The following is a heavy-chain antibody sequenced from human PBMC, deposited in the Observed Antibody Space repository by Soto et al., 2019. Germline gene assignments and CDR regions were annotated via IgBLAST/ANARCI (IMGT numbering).Heavy chain of an antibody. CDR2: ISGSGGST. J-gene: IGHJ6*03. CDR1: GFTFSSYV. CDR3: AKPHYDFWSGYKNRLDYYYMDV. V-gene: IGHV3-23*01. D-gene: IGHD3-3*01. Sequence: GGSLRLSCAASGFTFSSYVMSWVRQAPGKGLEWVSGISGSGGSTYYADSVKGRFTISRDNSKNTLYLQMNSLRAEDTAVYYCAKPHYDFWSGYKNRLDYYYMDVWGKGTTVTVSS.